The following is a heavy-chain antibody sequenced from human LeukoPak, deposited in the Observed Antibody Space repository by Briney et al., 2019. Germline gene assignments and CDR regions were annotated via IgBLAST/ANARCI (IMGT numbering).Heavy chain of an antibody. D-gene: IGHD1-7*01. CDR2: IWYDGSNK. J-gene: IGHJ4*02. CDR3: AKDKGTGTTGYFDY. Sequence: GGSLRLSCAASGFTFSSYGMHWVRQAPGKGLERVAVIWYDGSNKYYADSVKGRFTIPRDNSKNTLYLQMNSLRAEDTAVYYCAKDKGTGTTGYFDYWGQGTLVTVSS. V-gene: IGHV3-33*06. CDR1: GFTFSSYG.